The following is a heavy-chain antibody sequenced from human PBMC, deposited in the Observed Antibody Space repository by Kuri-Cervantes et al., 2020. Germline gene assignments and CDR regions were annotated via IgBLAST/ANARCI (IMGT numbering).Heavy chain of an antibody. V-gene: IGHV3-43D*04. D-gene: IGHD5-18*01. CDR3: AKDVDTAIYFDY. J-gene: IGHJ4*02. CDR1: GFTFDDYA. CDR2: ISWDGGST. Sequence: GGSLRLSCAASGFTFDDYAMHWVRQAPGKGLEWVSLISWDGGSTYYADSVKGRFTISRDNSKNSLYLQMNSLRAEDTALYYCAKDVDTAIYFDYWGQDTLVTDSS.